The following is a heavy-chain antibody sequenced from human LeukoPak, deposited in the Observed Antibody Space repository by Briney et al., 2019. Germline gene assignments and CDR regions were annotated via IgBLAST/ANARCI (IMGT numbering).Heavy chain of an antibody. CDR1: GGSISSYY. CDR3: AREYYYDSSGYYGSAFDI. D-gene: IGHD3-22*01. Sequence: SETLSLTCTVSGGSISSYYWSWIRQPPGKGLEWIGYIYYSGSTNYNPSLKSRVTISVDRSKNQFSLKLSSVTAADTAVYYCAREYYYDSSGYYGSAFDIWGQGTMVTVSS. V-gene: IGHV4-59*01. J-gene: IGHJ3*02. CDR2: IYYSGST.